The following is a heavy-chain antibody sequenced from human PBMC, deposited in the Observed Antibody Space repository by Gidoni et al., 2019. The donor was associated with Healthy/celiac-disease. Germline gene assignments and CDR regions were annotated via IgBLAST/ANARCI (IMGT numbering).Heavy chain of an antibody. J-gene: IGHJ4*02. V-gene: IGHV3-74*01. CDR2: INDDGSST. Sequence: GKGLVWVSRINDDGSSTSYADSVKGRFTISRDNAKNTVYLQMNRLRDEDTGVYYCTRDRPIDYWGQGTLVTVSS. CDR3: TRDRPIDY.